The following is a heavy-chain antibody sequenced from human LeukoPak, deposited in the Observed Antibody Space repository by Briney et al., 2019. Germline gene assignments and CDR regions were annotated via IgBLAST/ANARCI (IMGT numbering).Heavy chain of an antibody. V-gene: IGHV1-46*01. D-gene: IGHD3-22*01. CDR1: GYSFTSYY. CDR2: INPSGGST. J-gene: IGHJ3*02. Sequence: GASVKVSCKASGYSFTSYYMHWVRQAPGQGLEWMGTINPSGGSTSYAQKFQGRVTMTRDMSTSTVYMELSSLRSEDTAVYYCARYYYDNSGSIYAFDIWGQGTMVTVSS. CDR3: ARYYYDNSGSIYAFDI.